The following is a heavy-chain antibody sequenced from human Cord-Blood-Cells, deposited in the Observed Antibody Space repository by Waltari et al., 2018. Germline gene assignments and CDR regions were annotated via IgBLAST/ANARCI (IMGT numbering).Heavy chain of an antibody. Sequence: QVQLQESGPGLVKPSETLSLTCTVSGGSISSYYWSWIRQPPGKGLEWNGYIYYSGSTNYDPSLKSRVTISVDTSKNQFSLKLSTVTAADAAVYYCAREDRNWNFDYWGQGTLVTVSS. V-gene: IGHV4-59*01. CDR2: IYYSGST. D-gene: IGHD1-20*01. CDR3: AREDRNWNFDY. CDR1: GGSISSYY. J-gene: IGHJ4*02.